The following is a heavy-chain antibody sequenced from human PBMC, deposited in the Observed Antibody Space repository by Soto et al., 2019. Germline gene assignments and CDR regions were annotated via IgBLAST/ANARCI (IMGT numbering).Heavy chain of an antibody. D-gene: IGHD4-4*01. CDR1: GGSISSGAYY. J-gene: IGHJ3*02. Sequence: PSEALSLTFTFSGGSISSGAYYWRWIHHPPGKGLEWIGYIYYSGSTYYNPSLKSRVTISVDTSKNQFSLKLSSVTAADTAVYYCARDVVTTGAFDIWGQGTMVTVSS. V-gene: IGHV4-30-4*02. CDR2: IYYSGST. CDR3: ARDVVTTGAFDI.